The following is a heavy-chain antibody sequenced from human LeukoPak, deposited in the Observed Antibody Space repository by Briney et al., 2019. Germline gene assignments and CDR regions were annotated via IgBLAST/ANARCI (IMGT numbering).Heavy chain of an antibody. CDR1: GGSITSSSYH. CDR2: IYYSGTT. J-gene: IGHJ4*02. Sequence: SETLSLTCIVSGGSITSSSYHWGWIRQSPGKGLERIGSIYYSGTTYYNPSLKSRLTISVDTSKNQFSLKLSSVTAADTTFYYCARIVLRYPLGPPYYFDYWGQGTLVTVSS. CDR3: ARIVLRYPLGPPYYFDY. V-gene: IGHV4-39*01. D-gene: IGHD3-9*01.